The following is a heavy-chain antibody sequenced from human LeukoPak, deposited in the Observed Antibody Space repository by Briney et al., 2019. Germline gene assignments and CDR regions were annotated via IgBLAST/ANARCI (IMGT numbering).Heavy chain of an antibody. CDR3: ARDRRSEDFWSGLDY. Sequence: PSETLSLTCAVSGASFSSYYWSWIRQPPGKGLEWIGYIYYSGSTNYNPSLKSRVTISVDTSKNQFSLKLSSVTAADTAVYYCARDRRSEDFWSGLDYWGQGTLVTVSS. D-gene: IGHD3-3*01. J-gene: IGHJ4*02. CDR2: IYYSGST. CDR1: GASFSSYY. V-gene: IGHV4-59*01.